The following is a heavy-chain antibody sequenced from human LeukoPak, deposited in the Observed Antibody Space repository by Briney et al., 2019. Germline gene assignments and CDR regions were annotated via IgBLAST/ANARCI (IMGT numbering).Heavy chain of an antibody. Sequence: RGESLKISCKGSGYSFTSYWIGWVRQTPGKGLEWMGSIYPGDSDTRYSPSFQGQVTISADKSIFTAYLQWSSLKASDTAIYYCARPGYSSSLDYWGQGTLVTVSS. V-gene: IGHV5-51*01. D-gene: IGHD6-13*01. CDR2: IYPGDSDT. CDR1: GYSFTSYW. J-gene: IGHJ4*02. CDR3: ARPGYSSSLDY.